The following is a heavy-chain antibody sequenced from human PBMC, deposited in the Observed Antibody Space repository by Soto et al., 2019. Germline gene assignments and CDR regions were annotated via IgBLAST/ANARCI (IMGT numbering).Heavy chain of an antibody. CDR1: GFTFSSYG. Sequence: GGSLRLSCAASGFTFSSYGMHWVRQAPGKGLEWVAVIWYDGSNKYYADSVKGRFTISRDNSKNTLYLQMNSLRAEDTAVYYCAREVEEDGREVFGYFDYWGQGTLVTVSS. J-gene: IGHJ4*02. D-gene: IGHD3-3*01. V-gene: IGHV3-33*01. CDR3: AREVEEDGREVFGYFDY. CDR2: IWYDGSNK.